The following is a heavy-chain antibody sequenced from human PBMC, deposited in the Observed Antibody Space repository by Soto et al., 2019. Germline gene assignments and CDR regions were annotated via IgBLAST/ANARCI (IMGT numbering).Heavy chain of an antibody. CDR1: GGSISSSSYY. V-gene: IGHV4-39*01. J-gene: IGHJ6*02. CDR2: IYYSGST. CDR3: AIILGYYYGMDV. Sequence: PSETLSLTCTVSGGSISSSSYYWGWIRQPPGKGLEWIGSIYYSGSTYYNPSLKSRVTISVDTSKNQFSLKLSSVTAADTALYYCAIILGYYYGMDVCGQGTTVTVSS. D-gene: IGHD3-9*01.